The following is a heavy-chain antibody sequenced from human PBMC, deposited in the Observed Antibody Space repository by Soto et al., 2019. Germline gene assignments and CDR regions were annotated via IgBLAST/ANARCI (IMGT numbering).Heavy chain of an antibody. V-gene: IGHV4-59*01. CDR3: ARDLWGYCGTDCYPLDV. Sequence: SETLSLTCTVSGGTIGGYYWSWIRQPPGKGLEWIGYMYNTGSTVYNPSFKSRVTISVDTSKNQFSLKLNSVTAADTAVYYCARDLWGYCGTDCYPLDVWGQGTTVTVSS. CDR2: MYNTGST. D-gene: IGHD2-21*02. CDR1: GGTIGGYY. J-gene: IGHJ6*02.